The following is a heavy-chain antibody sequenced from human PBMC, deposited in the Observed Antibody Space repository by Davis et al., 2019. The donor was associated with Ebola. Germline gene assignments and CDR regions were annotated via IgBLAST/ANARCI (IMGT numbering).Heavy chain of an antibody. Sequence: PGGSLRLSCAASGFTFSTYTMGWVRQAPGKGLEWVSDISGTLRSDDKTYYADSVKGRFTISRDDSKNTLFLQMNSLRAEDTAIYYCAKALYAGSYDYWGQGTLVTVSS. D-gene: IGHD2-8*01. CDR2: ISGTLRSDDKT. CDR3: AKALYAGSYDY. V-gene: IGHV3-23*01. J-gene: IGHJ4*02. CDR1: GFTFSTYT.